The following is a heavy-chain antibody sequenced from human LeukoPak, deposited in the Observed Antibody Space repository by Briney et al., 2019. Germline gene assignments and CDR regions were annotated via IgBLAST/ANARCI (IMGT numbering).Heavy chain of an antibody. V-gene: IGHV4-59*11. D-gene: IGHD3-22*01. CDR2: IYYSGST. J-gene: IGHJ5*02. CDR1: GGSISSHY. Sequence: SETLSLTCTVSGGSISSHYWSWIRQPPGKGLEWIGYIYYSGSTNYNPSLKSRVTISVDTSKNQFSLKLSSVTAANTAVYYCARVHGSSGYSGVGRWFDPWGQGTLVTVSS. CDR3: ARVHGSSGYSGVGRWFDP.